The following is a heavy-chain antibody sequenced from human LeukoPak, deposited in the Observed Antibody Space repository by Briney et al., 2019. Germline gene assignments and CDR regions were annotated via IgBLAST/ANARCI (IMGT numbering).Heavy chain of an antibody. J-gene: IGHJ4*02. CDR1: GFTFDDYA. Sequence: PGGSLRLSCAASGFTFDDYAMHWVRQAPGKGLEWVSGISWNSGSIGYADSVKGRFTISRDNAKNSLYLQMNSLRAEDTALYYCAKDFSFYGGNSGYYFDYWGQGTLVTVSS. V-gene: IGHV3-9*01. CDR2: ISWNSGSI. CDR3: AKDFSFYGGNSGYYFDY. D-gene: IGHD4-23*01.